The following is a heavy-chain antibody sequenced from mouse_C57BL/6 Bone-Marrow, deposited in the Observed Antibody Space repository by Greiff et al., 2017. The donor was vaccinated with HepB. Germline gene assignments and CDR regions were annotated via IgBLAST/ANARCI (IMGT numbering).Heavy chain of an antibody. CDR3: ARGGFITTVVDYFDY. Sequence: EVMLVESGGGLVKPGGSLKLSCAASGFTFSDYGMHWVRQAPEKGLEWVAYISSGSSTIYYADTVKGRFTISRDNAKNTLFLQMTSLRSEDTAMYYCARGGFITTVVDYFDYWGQGTTLTVSS. J-gene: IGHJ2*01. CDR2: ISSGSSTI. D-gene: IGHD1-1*01. CDR1: GFTFSDYG. V-gene: IGHV5-17*01.